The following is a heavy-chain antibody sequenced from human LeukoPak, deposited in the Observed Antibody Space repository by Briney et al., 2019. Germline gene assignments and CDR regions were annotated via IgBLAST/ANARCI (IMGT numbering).Heavy chain of an antibody. V-gene: IGHV3-74*01. CDR2: ISTDGTTT. Sequence: PGGSLRLSCAASGFTFSTYWMHWVRQAPGKGLVWVSRISTDGTTTNYADSVRGRVTISRDNPKNTLYLHMDSLRAEDTAVYYCARQPRDSGTSAYDYWGQGTLVTVSS. CDR1: GFTFSTYW. CDR3: ARQPRDSGTSAYDY. J-gene: IGHJ4*02. D-gene: IGHD1-26*01.